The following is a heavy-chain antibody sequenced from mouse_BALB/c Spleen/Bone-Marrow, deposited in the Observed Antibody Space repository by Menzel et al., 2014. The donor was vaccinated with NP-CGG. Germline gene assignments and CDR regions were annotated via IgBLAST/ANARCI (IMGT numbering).Heavy chain of an antibody. J-gene: IGHJ3*01. Sequence: EVQLVESGGGLVQPGGSLKLSCAASGFDFSRYWMSWVRQAPGKGLEWIGEINPDSSTINYTPSLKNKFIISRDNAKNTLYLQMSKVRSEDTALYYCARMHYYGYVAYWGQGTLVTVSA. V-gene: IGHV4-1*02. CDR2: INPDSSTI. CDR1: GFDFSRYW. D-gene: IGHD1-2*01. CDR3: ARMHYYGYVAY.